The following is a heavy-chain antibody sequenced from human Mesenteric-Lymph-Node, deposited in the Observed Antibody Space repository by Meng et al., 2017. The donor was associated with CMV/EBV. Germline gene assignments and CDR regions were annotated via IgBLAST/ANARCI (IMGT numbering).Heavy chain of an antibody. CDR2: FYPVDRER. D-gene: IGHD3-9*01. V-gene: IGHV1-24*01. CDR1: GYSLSEFS. CDR3: ARDRWNYDILTGYYLGAFDI. J-gene: IGHJ3*02. Sequence: ASVKVSCKVSGYSLSEFSIHWVRQGPGKGLEWVGSFYPVDRERIYAEKFQGRVTMTEDTSTDTAYMELRSLRFEDTALYYCARDRWNYDILTGYYLGAFDIWGQGTMVTVSS.